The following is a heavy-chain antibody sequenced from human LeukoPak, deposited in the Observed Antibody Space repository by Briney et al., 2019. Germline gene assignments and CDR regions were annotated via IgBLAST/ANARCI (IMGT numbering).Heavy chain of an antibody. Sequence: TSETLSLTCTVSGGSIGTNYWNWIRQPPGKGLEWLGYIYYTGSTSYNPSLKSRVTMSVDTSKNLFSLKLTSVTAADTAVYYCASSRGAVTAYDIWGQGTMVTVSS. CDR3: ASSRGAVTAYDI. V-gene: IGHV4-59*01. CDR1: GGSIGTNY. J-gene: IGHJ3*02. CDR2: IYYTGST. D-gene: IGHD4-17*01.